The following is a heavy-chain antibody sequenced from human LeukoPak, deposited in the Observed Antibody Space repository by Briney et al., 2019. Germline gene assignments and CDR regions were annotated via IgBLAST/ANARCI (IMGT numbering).Heavy chain of an antibody. CDR1: GGSISSYY. J-gene: IGHJ4*02. CDR2: IYYSGST. V-gene: IGHV4-59*01. D-gene: IGHD3-3*01. Sequence: SETLSLTCTVSGGSISSYYWSWIRQPPGKGLGWIGYIYYSGSTNYNPSLKSRVTISVDTSKNQFSLKLCSVTAADTAVYYCAAGVFWSGYANFDYWGQGTLVTVSS. CDR3: AAGVFWSGYANFDY.